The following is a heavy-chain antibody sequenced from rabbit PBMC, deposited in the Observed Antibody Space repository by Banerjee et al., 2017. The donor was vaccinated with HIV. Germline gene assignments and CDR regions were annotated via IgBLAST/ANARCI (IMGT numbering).Heavy chain of an antibody. V-gene: IGHV1S47*01. J-gene: IGHJ4*01. D-gene: IGHD2-1*01. Sequence: QEQLVESGGGLVQPGGSLKLSCKASGFDFNTYGVSWVRQAPGKGLEWIGYIDPVFGASYYANWVNGRFAISSDNAQNTVDLQLSSLTAADTATYFCVRRSVGVDRDLYYFGLWGPGTLVTVS. CDR1: GFDFNTYG. CDR2: IDPVFGAS. CDR3: VRRSVGVDRDLYYFGL.